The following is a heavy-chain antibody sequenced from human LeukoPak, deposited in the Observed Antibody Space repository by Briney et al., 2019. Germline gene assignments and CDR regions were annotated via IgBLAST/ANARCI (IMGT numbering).Heavy chain of an antibody. Sequence: SVKVSCKASGGTFSSYAISWVRQAPGQGLEWMGRIIPIFGIANYAQKFQGRVTITAAKSTSTASMELSSLRSEDTDVYYCARVEMATTSRGYYYYYCGTDVWGQGTTVTVSS. CDR2: IIPIFGIA. CDR3: ARVEMATTSRGYYYYYCGTDV. CDR1: GGTFSSYA. D-gene: IGHD5-24*01. J-gene: IGHJ6*02. V-gene: IGHV1-69*04.